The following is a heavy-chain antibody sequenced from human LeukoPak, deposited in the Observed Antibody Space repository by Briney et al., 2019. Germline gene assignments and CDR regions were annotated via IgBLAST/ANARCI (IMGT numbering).Heavy chain of an antibody. J-gene: IGHJ4*02. CDR1: GYTFTGYY. D-gene: IGHD4-17*01. V-gene: IGHV1-2*02. CDR2: INPNSGGT. CDR3: ARDLSGVDYGDRVRDY. Sequence: ASVKVSCKASGYTFTGYYMHWVRQAPGQGLEWMGWINPNSGGTNYAQKFQGRVTRTRDTSISTAYMELSRLRSDDTAVYYCARDLSGVDYGDRVRDYWGQGTLVTVSS.